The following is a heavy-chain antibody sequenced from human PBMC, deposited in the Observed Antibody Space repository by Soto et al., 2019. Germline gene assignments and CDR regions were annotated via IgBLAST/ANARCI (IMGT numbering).Heavy chain of an antibody. CDR1: GGTFSSYA. D-gene: IGHD6-13*01. CDR3: ANGRIAAAGTGGYFDY. CDR2: IIPIFGTA. V-gene: IGHV1-69*13. Sequence: GASVKVSCKASGGTFSSYAISWVRQAPGQGLEWMGGIIPIFGTANYAQKFQGRVTITADESTSTAYMELSSLRSEDTAVYYCANGRIAAAGTGGYFDYWGQGTLVTVSS. J-gene: IGHJ4*02.